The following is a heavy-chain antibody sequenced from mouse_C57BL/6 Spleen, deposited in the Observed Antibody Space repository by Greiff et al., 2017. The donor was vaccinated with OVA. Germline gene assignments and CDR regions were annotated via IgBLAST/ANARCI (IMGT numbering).Heavy chain of an antibody. J-gene: IGHJ4*01. CDR2: IRSKSNNYAT. CDR3: VRHGATVVDFAMDY. CDR1: GFGFTTYA. Sequence: EVQRVESGGGLVQPKGSLKLSCAASGFGFTTYAMNWVRQAPGKGLEWVARIRSKSNNYATYYADSVKDRFTISRDDSESMLYLQMNNLKTEDTAMYYCVRHGATVVDFAMDYWGQGTSVTVSS. D-gene: IGHD1-1*01. V-gene: IGHV10-1*01.